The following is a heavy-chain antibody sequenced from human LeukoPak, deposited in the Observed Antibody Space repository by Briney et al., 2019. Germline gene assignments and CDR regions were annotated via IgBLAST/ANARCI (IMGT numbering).Heavy chain of an antibody. J-gene: IGHJ4*02. CDR1: GYTFTNYA. Sequence: ASVKVSCKASGYTFTNYAMNWVRQAPGQGLEWMGWIHPSTGNPTYAQGFTGRFVFSLDTSVSTAYLQISSLKAEDTAVYYCARPAVDTAMVDYYFDYWGQGTLVTVSS. CDR3: ARPAVDTAMVDYYFDY. V-gene: IGHV7-4-1*02. CDR2: IHPSTGNP. D-gene: IGHD5-18*01.